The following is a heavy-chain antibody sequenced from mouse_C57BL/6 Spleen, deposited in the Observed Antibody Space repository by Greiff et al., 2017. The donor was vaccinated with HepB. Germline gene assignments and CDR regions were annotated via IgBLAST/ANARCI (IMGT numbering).Heavy chain of an antibody. CDR1: GYTFTSYW. Sequence: QVQLQQPGAELARPGSSVKLSCKASGYTFTSYWMDWVKQRPGQGLEWIGNIYPSDSETHYNQKFKDKATLTVDKSSSTAYMQLSSLTSEDSAVYYCAQSYSYAMDYWGQGTSVTVSS. CDR2: IYPSDSET. CDR3: AQSYSYAMDY. J-gene: IGHJ4*01. D-gene: IGHD2-12*01. V-gene: IGHV1-61*01.